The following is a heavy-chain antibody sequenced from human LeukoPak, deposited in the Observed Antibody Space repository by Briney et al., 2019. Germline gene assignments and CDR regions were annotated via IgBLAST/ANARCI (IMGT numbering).Heavy chain of an antibody. Sequence: GGSLRLSCVGSGFSFSPYWMSWVRQAPGKGLEWLANIEKHGSADYYVDSVKGRFTISRDNAKNSLSLQLDSLRVEDTAVYYCAREVPGVMAAFDLWGQGTMVTVSP. J-gene: IGHJ3*01. CDR1: GFSFSPYW. V-gene: IGHV3-7*01. CDR2: IEKHGSAD. CDR3: AREVPGVMAAFDL. D-gene: IGHD2-2*01.